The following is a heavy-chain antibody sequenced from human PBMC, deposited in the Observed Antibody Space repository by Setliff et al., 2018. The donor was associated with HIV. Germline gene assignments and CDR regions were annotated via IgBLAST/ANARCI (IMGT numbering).Heavy chain of an antibody. J-gene: IGHJ4*02. CDR1: GSSISSSYR. CDR3: ARHVDGSGRVDY. V-gene: IGHV4-28*01. Sequence: SETLSLTCAVSGSSISSSYRWGWIRQSPGKGLEWIGNIYNSGSAYYNPSLKSRVTMSVDTSKNQFSLKLTSVTAADTAVYYCARHVDGSGRVDYWGRGTLVTVSS. D-gene: IGHD6-19*01. CDR2: IYNSGSA.